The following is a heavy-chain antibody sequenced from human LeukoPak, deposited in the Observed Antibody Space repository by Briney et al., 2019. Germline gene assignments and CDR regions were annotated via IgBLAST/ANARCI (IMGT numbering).Heavy chain of an antibody. Sequence: GGSLRLSCAASGFTFSSYWMHWVRQAPGKGLVWVSYISGDGTRTTYADSVKGRFTISRDNAKNTLDLQMNSLRAEDTAVYYCARGGWGTAIDYWAQGTLVTVSS. J-gene: IGHJ4*02. D-gene: IGHD1-7*01. V-gene: IGHV3-74*01. CDR1: GFTFSSYW. CDR3: ARGGWGTAIDY. CDR2: ISGDGTRT.